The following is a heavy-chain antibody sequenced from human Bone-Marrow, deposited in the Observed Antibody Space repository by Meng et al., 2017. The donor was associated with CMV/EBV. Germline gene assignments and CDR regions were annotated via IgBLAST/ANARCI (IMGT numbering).Heavy chain of an antibody. J-gene: IGHJ4*02. Sequence: SCKASGYSFTSYDSNSVRQATGQELEWMGLMNPISGDTVYAQKFQGRVTMTRDSSITTAYMELSRLRSEDTAVYYCARGFGAPLGRDYWGQGTLVTVSS. CDR1: GYSFTSYD. D-gene: IGHD3-10*01. CDR3: ARGFGAPLGRDY. CDR2: MNPISGDT. V-gene: IGHV1-8*01.